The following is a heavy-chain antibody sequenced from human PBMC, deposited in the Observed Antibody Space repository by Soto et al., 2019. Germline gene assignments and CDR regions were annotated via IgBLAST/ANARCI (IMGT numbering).Heavy chain of an antibody. CDR3: AGAVGVVTLPFDY. Sequence: PSETLSLTCAVYGGSFSGYYWSWIRQPPGKGLEWIGEINHSGSTNYNPSLKSRVTISVDTSKNQFSLKLSSVTAADTAVYYCAGAVGVVTLPFDYWGQGTLVTVSS. D-gene: IGHD2-15*01. CDR1: GGSFSGYY. J-gene: IGHJ4*02. CDR2: INHSGST. V-gene: IGHV4-34*01.